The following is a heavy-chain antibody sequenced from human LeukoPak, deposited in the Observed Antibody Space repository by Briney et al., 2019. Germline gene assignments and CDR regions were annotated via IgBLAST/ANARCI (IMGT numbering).Heavy chain of an antibody. CDR2: ISGSGTI. J-gene: IGHJ4*02. CDR3: ARYDILTGPAGPWFDY. D-gene: IGHD3-9*01. Sequence: SETLSLTCTVSGGSIHSYWSWIRQPAGKGLEWIGRISGSGTITYNPALQSRLTISIDTSKNQFSLKLMSVTAADTAVYYCARYDILTGPAGPWFDYWGQGTLVTVSS. V-gene: IGHV4-4*07. CDR1: GGSIHSY.